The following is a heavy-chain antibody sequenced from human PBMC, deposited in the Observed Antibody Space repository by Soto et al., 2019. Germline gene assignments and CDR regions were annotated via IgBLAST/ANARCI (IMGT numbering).Heavy chain of an antibody. CDR1: WDSASSNSDT. Sequence: QVQLQQSGPGLVKPSQTLSLTCAISWDSASSNSDTWNWIRQSPSRGLEWLGGTYYRSKWYNDYAVSVKSRITINPATSNNRLSLPLNSVTPDDTAVYDCLRLIGKGWLASWGRGAMVTVSS. D-gene: IGHD2-8*01. J-gene: IGHJ5*01. V-gene: IGHV6-1*01. CDR3: LRLIGKGWLAS. CDR2: TYYRSKWYN.